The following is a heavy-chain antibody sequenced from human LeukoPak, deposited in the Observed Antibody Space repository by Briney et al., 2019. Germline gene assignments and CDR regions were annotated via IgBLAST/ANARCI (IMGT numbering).Heavy chain of an antibody. CDR2: ISYDGSNK. J-gene: IGHJ4*02. D-gene: IGHD3-10*01. Sequence: PGGSLRLSCAASGFTFSSYAMHWVRQAPGKGLEWVAVISYDGSNKYYADSVKGRFTISRDNSKNTLYLQMNSLRAEDTAVYYCARDREYGSGTSPVFDYWGQGTLVTVSS. V-gene: IGHV3-30-3*01. CDR1: GFTFSSYA. CDR3: ARDREYGSGTSPVFDY.